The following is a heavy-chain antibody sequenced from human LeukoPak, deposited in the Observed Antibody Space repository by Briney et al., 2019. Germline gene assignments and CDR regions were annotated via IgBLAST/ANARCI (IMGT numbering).Heavy chain of an antibody. CDR1: NGSISGYY. D-gene: IGHD4-17*01. J-gene: IGHJ4*02. Sequence: SETLSLTCTVSNGSISGYYWIWIRQPPGKGLEWIGYISYSGSTDYNPSLKSRVSISADTSTNQLSLKLGSVTAADTAVSYCANSIDFDYGDYYFDYWGQGALVTISS. V-gene: IGHV4-59*01. CDR2: ISYSGST. CDR3: ANSIDFDYGDYYFDY.